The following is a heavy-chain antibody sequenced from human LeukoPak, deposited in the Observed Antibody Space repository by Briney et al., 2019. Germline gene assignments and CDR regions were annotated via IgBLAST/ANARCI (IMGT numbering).Heavy chain of an antibody. Sequence: PGGSLRLSCAASGFTFSSYAMHWVRQAPGKGLEYVSAISSNGGSTYYANSVKGRFTISRDNSKNSLFLQMNRLGAEDTAVYYCATSPNPFHMWGQGTKVTVS. CDR2: ISSNGGST. V-gene: IGHV3-64*01. CDR3: ATSPNPFHM. CDR1: GFTFSSYA. J-gene: IGHJ3*02.